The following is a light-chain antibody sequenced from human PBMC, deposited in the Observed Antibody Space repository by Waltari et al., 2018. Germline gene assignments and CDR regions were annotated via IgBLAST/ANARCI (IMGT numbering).Light chain of an antibody. J-gene: IGLJ3*02. Sequence: QSVLTQPPSASGTPGQGVTISCSGGASNIGNNVVNWYQQVPGKAPKLLIYRSDRRPAGVPDRFSGSKSGTSASLAISGLQSEDEADYYCAAWDDSLNGRWVFSGGTKVTVL. V-gene: IGLV1-44*01. CDR1: ASNIGNNV. CDR3: AAWDDSLNGRWV. CDR2: RSD.